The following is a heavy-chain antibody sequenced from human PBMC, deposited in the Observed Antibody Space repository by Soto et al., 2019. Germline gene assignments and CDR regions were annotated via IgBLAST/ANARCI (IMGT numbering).Heavy chain of an antibody. CDR1: GFTFSSYA. D-gene: IGHD3-10*01. V-gene: IGHV3-30-3*01. CDR2: ISYDGSNK. CDR3: ARDKYYYGSGSYGYYYYGMDV. J-gene: IGHJ6*02. Sequence: QVQLVESGGGVVQPGRSLRLSCAASGFTFSSYAMHWVRQAPGKGLAWVAVISYDGSNKYYADSVKGRFTISRDNSKNTLYLQMNSLRAEDTAVYYCARDKYYYGSGSYGYYYYGMDVWGQGTTVTVSS.